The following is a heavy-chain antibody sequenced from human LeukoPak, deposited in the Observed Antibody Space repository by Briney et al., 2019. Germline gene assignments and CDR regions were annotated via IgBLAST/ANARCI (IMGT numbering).Heavy chain of an antibody. Sequence: GGSLRLSCAASGFTFSSHWMHWVRQAPGKGLVWVSHTQTDGSSTTYADSVKGRFTISRDNAKNTLYLQMNSLRAEDTAVYYCARDRGYTQDYWGQGTLVTVSS. CDR2: TQTDGSST. J-gene: IGHJ4*02. CDR3: ARDRGYTQDY. CDR1: GFTFSSHW. D-gene: IGHD5-12*01. V-gene: IGHV3-74*01.